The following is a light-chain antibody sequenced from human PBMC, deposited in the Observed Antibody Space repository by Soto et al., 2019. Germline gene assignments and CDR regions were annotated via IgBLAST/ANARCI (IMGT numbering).Light chain of an antibody. CDR1: SSDVGGYNY. J-gene: IGLJ1*01. CDR3: STYAGTIDSFV. CDR2: EVS. Sequence: QSALTQPPSASGSPGQSVTISCTGTSSDVGGYNYVSWFQQHPGKAPKVIIYEVSKRPSGVPDRFSGSRSGNTASLTVSGLQAEDEADYSCSTYAGTIDSFVFRTGTKVTVL. V-gene: IGLV2-8*01.